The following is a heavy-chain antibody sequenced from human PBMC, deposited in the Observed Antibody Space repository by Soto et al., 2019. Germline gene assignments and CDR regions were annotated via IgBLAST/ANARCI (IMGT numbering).Heavy chain of an antibody. CDR3: ARPTGYGDHYYFDY. V-gene: IGHV1-18*01. Sequence: QVQLVQSGAEVKKPGASVKVSCKASGYTFTRNGISWVRQAPGQGLEWMGWISAYNGNTKYAQKLQGRVTMTTDTSTSTAYMELRSLRSDDTAVYYSARPTGYGDHYYFDYWGQGTLVTVSS. CDR2: ISAYNGNT. CDR1: GYTFTRNG. D-gene: IGHD4-17*01. J-gene: IGHJ4*02.